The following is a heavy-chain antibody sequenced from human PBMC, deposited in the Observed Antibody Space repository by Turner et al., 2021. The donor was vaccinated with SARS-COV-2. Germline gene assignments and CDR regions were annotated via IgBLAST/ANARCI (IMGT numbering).Heavy chain of an antibody. D-gene: IGHD2-21*02. J-gene: IGHJ5*02. CDR1: GGSMNSNY. CDR3: ARETVNNWVDP. Sequence: QVQLQESGPRLVKTLDTLSLTCTVSGGSMNSNYWSWIRQPPGKRLAWIGYIYYRGSTNYNPSLKSRVTISVDTSKNQFSLNLTSVTAADTAIYYCARETVNNWVDPWGQGTLVTVSS. V-gene: IGHV4-59*01. CDR2: IYYRGST.